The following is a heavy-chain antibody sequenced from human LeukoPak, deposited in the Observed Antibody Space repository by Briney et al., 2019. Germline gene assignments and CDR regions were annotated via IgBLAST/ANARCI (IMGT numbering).Heavy chain of an antibody. D-gene: IGHD6-19*01. V-gene: IGHV4-61*02. J-gene: IGHJ4*02. CDR2: IYTSGST. Sequence: SQTLSLTCTVSGGSISSGSYYWSWIRQPAGKGLEWIGRIYTSGSTNYNPSLKSRVTISVDTSKNQFSLKLSSVTAADTAVYYCAREEAVAGIDYWGQGTLVTVSS. CDR1: GGSISSGSYY. CDR3: AREEAVAGIDY.